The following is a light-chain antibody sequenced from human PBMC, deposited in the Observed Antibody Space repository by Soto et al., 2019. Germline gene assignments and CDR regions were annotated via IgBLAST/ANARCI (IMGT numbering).Light chain of an antibody. CDR1: SSDIGGYNY. CDR3: SSYTSSSTLI. Sequence: QSVLTQAASVSGSPGQSITISCTGTSSDIGGYNYVSWYQQHPDKAPKLMIYDVTNRPSGVSNRFSGSKSGNTASLTISGLQAEDEADYYCSSYTSSSTLIFGGGTQLTVL. V-gene: IGLV2-14*03. CDR2: DVT. J-gene: IGLJ2*01.